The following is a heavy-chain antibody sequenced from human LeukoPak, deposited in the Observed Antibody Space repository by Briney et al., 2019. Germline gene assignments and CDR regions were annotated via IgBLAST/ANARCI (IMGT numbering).Heavy chain of an antibody. CDR1: GDSIARNY. CDR3: ARGSFDSSGYYVFDY. J-gene: IGHJ4*02. D-gene: IGHD3-22*01. CDR2: IYNSGNT. V-gene: IGHV4-4*07. Sequence: SETLSLTCTVSGDSIARNYWSWIRQPAGKGLEWIGRIYNSGNTNYSPSLESRVTMSTDTSKSQFSLKLTPVTAADTAVYCARGSFDSSGYYVFDYWGQGTLATVSS.